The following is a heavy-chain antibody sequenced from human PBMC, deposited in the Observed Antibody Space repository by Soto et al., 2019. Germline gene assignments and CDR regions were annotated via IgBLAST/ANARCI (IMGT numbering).Heavy chain of an antibody. CDR2: ISGSGGST. J-gene: IGHJ4*02. D-gene: IGHD3-10*01. CDR3: AKDLLWVSGLTYDY. CDR1: GFTFSSYA. V-gene: IGHV3-23*01. Sequence: EVQLLESGGGLVQPGGSLRLSCAASGFTFSSYAKSWVRQAPGKGLEWVSAISGSGGSTYYADSVKGRFTISRDNSKNTLYLQMNSLRAEDTAVYYCAKDLLWVSGLTYDYWGQGTLVTVSS.